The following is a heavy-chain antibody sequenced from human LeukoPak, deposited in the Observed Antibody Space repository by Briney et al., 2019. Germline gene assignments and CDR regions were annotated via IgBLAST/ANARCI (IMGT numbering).Heavy chain of an antibody. D-gene: IGHD2/OR15-2a*01. CDR3: AKGSPSYFTTGAFDI. CDR1: GFTFITYN. CDR2: ISSSGDTT. V-gene: IGHV3-48*04. Sequence: PGGSLRLSCAASGFTFITYNMNWVRQAPGKGLEWVSYISSSGDTTYYADSVKGRFTISRDNAKNSLYLQMNSLRAEDTAVYYCAKGSPSYFTTGAFDIWGQGTMVTVSS. J-gene: IGHJ3*02.